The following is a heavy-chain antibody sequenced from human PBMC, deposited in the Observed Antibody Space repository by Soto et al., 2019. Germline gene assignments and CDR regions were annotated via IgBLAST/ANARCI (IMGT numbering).Heavy chain of an antibody. CDR3: ANVEMDYNWFDP. Sequence: ASVKVSCKASGYTFTSYGISWVRQAPGQGLEWMGWISAYNGNTNYAQKLQGRVTMTTDTSTSTAYMELRSLRSDDTAVYYCANVEMDYNWFDPWGQGTLVTVSS. CDR1: GYTFTSYG. CDR2: ISAYNGNT. D-gene: IGHD2-15*01. J-gene: IGHJ5*02. V-gene: IGHV1-18*01.